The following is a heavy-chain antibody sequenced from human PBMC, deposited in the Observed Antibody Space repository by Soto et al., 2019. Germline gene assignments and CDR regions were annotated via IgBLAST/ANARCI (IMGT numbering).Heavy chain of an antibody. CDR1: GDSLIDYH. Sequence: SETLSLTCTGSGDSLIDYHWGWIRQPPGKGLEWIGYIYYTGSTNYNPSLKSRVTISLDTSKNQFYLGLNSVTAADTAVYYCARAVAIGWYTYYFDDWGQGPLVTVSS. V-gene: IGHV4-59*08. J-gene: IGHJ4*02. CDR2: IYYTGST. D-gene: IGHD1-1*01. CDR3: ARAVAIGWYTYYFDD.